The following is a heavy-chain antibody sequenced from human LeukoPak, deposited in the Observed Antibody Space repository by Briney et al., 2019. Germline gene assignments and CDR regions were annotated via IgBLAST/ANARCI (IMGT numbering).Heavy chain of an antibody. CDR3: AREYGDYDSYYYGLDV. Sequence: GGSLRLSCVASGFTFSTFSMNWVSQAPGKGLEWVSSTSSGSDSAYYADSVKGRFTISRDDAKDSLFLQMNSLRADDTAVYYCAREYGDYDSYYYGLDVWGQGTTVTVSS. CDR1: GFTFSTFS. V-gene: IGHV3-21*01. D-gene: IGHD4-17*01. CDR2: TSSGSDSA. J-gene: IGHJ6*02.